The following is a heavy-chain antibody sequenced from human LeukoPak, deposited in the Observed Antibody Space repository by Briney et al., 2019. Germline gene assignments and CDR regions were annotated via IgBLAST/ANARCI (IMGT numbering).Heavy chain of an antibody. V-gene: IGHV4-39*07. D-gene: IGHD6-6*01. CDR2: ISYARSP. CDR1: GVSISSSGSY. Sequence: SETLSLTCTVSGVSISSSGSYWAWIRQPPGKGLDWIGTISYARSPNYNPSLNSRVTMSSDTSSNQFSLRLSSVTDADTAMYYCAREGQQLVPPFDYWGQGTLVTVSS. CDR3: AREGQQLVPPFDY. J-gene: IGHJ4*02.